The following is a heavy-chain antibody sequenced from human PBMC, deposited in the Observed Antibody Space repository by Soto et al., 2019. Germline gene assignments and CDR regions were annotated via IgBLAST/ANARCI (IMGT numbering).Heavy chain of an antibody. CDR3: ARETVIIANFFDY. V-gene: IGHV4-31*03. CDR1: GGSISSGGYY. Sequence: SETLSLTCTVSGGSISSGGYYWSWIRQHPGRGLEWIGYIYYSGSTYYNPSLKSRVTISADTSKNQFSLKLSSVTAADTAVYYCARETVIIANFFDYWGQGTLVTVSS. CDR2: IYYSGST. J-gene: IGHJ4*02. D-gene: IGHD3-10*01.